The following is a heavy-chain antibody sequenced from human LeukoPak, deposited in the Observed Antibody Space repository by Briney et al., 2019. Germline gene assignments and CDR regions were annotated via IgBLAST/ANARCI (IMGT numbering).Heavy chain of an antibody. Sequence: GGSLRLPCAASGFTFSDYYMSWIRQAPGKGLEWVSYISSSGSTIYYADSVKGRFTISRDNAKNSLYLQMNSLRAEDTAVYYCARGHYDILNWFDPWGQGTLVTVSS. J-gene: IGHJ5*02. CDR3: ARGHYDILNWFDP. CDR1: GFTFSDYY. V-gene: IGHV3-11*01. CDR2: ISSSGSTI. D-gene: IGHD3-9*01.